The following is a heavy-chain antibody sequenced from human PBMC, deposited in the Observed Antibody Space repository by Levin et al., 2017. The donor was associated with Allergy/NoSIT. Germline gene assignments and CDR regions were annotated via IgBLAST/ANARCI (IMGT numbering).Heavy chain of an antibody. CDR1: GFSFNNYG. Sequence: QTGGSLRLSCATSGFSFNNYGMHWVRQAPGKGLEWVAVISFDGINKDYADSVKGRFTISRDNSKNTLYLQVSSLRTEDTALYYCAKDQAVTAYYYYYMDVWGEGTTVTVSS. J-gene: IGHJ6*03. V-gene: IGHV3-30*18. CDR2: ISFDGINK. D-gene: IGHD4-11*01. CDR3: AKDQAVTAYYYYYMDV.